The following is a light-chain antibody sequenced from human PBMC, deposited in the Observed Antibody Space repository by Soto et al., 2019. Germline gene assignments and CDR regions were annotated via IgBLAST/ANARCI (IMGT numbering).Light chain of an antibody. CDR3: SSFAGSNFYV. CDR2: EVS. Sequence: QSVLTQPPSASGSPGQSVTISCTGTSSDVGGYNYVSWYQQHPGKAPKLMIYEVSKRPSGVPDRFSGSKSGNTASLTVSGLQAEDEAEYYCSSFAGSNFYVFGTGTKVTVL. V-gene: IGLV2-8*01. CDR1: SSDVGGYNY. J-gene: IGLJ1*01.